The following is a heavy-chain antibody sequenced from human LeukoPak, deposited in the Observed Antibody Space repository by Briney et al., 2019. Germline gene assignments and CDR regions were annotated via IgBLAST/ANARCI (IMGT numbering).Heavy chain of an antibody. Sequence: ASVKVSCKASGYTFSGYGITWVRQAPGQGLEWMGWISVYNGNTNYAQKVQGRVTMTTDTSTSTAYMEMRSLRSDDTAVYYCARALSSSHPDGYYYYYYMDVWGTGTTVTVSS. J-gene: IGHJ6*03. CDR1: GYTFSGYG. CDR3: ARALSSSHPDGYYYYYYMDV. CDR2: ISVYNGNT. D-gene: IGHD5-24*01. V-gene: IGHV1-18*01.